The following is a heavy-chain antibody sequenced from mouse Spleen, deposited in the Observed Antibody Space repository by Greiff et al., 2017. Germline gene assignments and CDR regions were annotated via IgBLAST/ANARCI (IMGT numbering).Heavy chain of an antibody. CDR1: GYTFTSYW. J-gene: IGHJ3*01. CDR2: IDPSDSYT. CDR3: ARGVYSAWFAY. D-gene: IGHD2-1*01. Sequence: QVQLKQPGAELVMPGASVKLSCKASGYTFTSYWMHWVKQRPGQGLEWIGEIDPSDSYTNYNQKFKGKATLTVDKSSSTAYMQLSSLTSEDSAVYYCARGVYSAWFAYWGQGTLVTVSA. V-gene: IGHV1-69*01.